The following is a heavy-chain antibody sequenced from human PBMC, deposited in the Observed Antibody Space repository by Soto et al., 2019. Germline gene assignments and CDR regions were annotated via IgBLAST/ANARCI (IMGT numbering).Heavy chain of an antibody. CDR1: GGSISSYY. J-gene: IGHJ4*02. CDR2: IYYTGSA. D-gene: IGHD1-26*01. Sequence: QVHLQESGPGLVKPSETLFLTCTVSGGSISSYYWSWIRQPPGKGLEWIGYIYYTGSANYNPSLKSRVTVAVDTSKNQFSLKLNSVTAADTDVYYCAGDEGSDSGSYPLSYWGQGTLVTFSS. CDR3: AGDEGSDSGSYPLSY. V-gene: IGHV4-59*01.